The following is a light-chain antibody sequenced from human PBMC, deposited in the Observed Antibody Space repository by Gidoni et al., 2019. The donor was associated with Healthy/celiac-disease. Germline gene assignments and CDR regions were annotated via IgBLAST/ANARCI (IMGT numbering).Light chain of an antibody. Sequence: SALTQPASVSGSPGQSITLSCPGTSSDVGSYNLVSWYQQHPVKAPKLIIYEVSTRPSGVSNRFSGSKSGNTASLTISGLQAEDEADYYCCSYAGSSTLYVFGTGTKVTVL. V-gene: IGLV2-23*02. CDR3: CSYAGSSTLYV. CDR2: EVS. J-gene: IGLJ1*01. CDR1: SSDVGSYNL.